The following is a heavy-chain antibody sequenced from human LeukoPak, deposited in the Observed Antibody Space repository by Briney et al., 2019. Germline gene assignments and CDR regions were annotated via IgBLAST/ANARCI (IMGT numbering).Heavy chain of an antibody. V-gene: IGHV3-30-3*01. D-gene: IGHD5-12*01. CDR2: ISYDGSNK. CDR1: GFTFSSYA. CDR3: ARDVWDIVATITGYFDY. Sequence: PGRSLRLSCAASGFTFSSYAMHWVRQAPGKGLEWVAVISYDGSNKYYADSVKGRFTISRDNSKNTLYLQMNSLRAEDTAVYYCARDVWDIVATITGYFDYWGQGTLVTVSS. J-gene: IGHJ4*02.